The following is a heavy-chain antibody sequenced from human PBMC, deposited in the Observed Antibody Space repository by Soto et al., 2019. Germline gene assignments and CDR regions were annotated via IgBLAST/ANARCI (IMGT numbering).Heavy chain of an antibody. CDR2: INPNSGGT. CDR1: GYTFTGYY. Sequence: ASVKVSCKASGYTFTGYYMHWVRQAPGQGLEWMGWINPNSGGTNYAQKFQGRVTMTRDTSISTAYMELGRLRSDDTAGYYCARDIEDIVVVVAATLLYYYYGMDVWGQGTTVTVSS. CDR3: ARDIEDIVVVVAATLLYYYYGMDV. J-gene: IGHJ6*02. D-gene: IGHD2-15*01. V-gene: IGHV1-2*02.